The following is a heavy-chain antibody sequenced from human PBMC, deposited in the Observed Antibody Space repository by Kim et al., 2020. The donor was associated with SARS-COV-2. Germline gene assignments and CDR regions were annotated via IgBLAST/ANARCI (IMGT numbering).Heavy chain of an antibody. CDR2: INAGNGNT. V-gene: IGHV1-3*01. CDR1: GYTFTSYA. Sequence: ASVKVSCKASGYTFTSYAMHWVRQAPGQRLEWMGWINAGNGNTKYSQKFQGRVTITRDTSASTAYMELSSLRSEDTAVYYCARDRIQLWLSITVLNGMDVWGQGTTVTVSS. D-gene: IGHD5-18*01. CDR3: ARDRIQLWLSITVLNGMDV. J-gene: IGHJ6*02.